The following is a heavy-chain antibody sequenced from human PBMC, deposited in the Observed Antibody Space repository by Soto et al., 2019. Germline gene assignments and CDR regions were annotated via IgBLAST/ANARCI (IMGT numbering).Heavy chain of an antibody. J-gene: IGHJ6*02. CDR2: ISYDGRNK. D-gene: IGHD3-10*01. CDR3: AKVYPNGRTMVRGVTYGMDF. CDR1: GFTFSSYG. V-gene: IGHV3-30*18. Sequence: QVQLVESGGGVVQPGRSLRLSCAASGFTFSSYGMHWVRQAPGKGLEWVAVISYDGRNKYYADSVKGRFTISRDNSKNTLYLQMNSLRAEDTAVYYCAKVYPNGRTMVRGVTYGMDFWGQGTTVTVSS.